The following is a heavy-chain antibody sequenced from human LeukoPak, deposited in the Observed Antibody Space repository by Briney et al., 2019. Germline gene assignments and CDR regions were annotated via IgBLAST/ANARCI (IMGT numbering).Heavy chain of an antibody. CDR2: IYTSGST. J-gene: IGHJ4*02. D-gene: IGHD3-9*01. V-gene: IGHV4-4*07. CDR1: GGPISSYD. CDR3: AGRPLRYFDWLLLY. Sequence: SETLSLTCTVSGGPISSYDWSWIRQPAGKGLEWIGRIYTSGSTNYNPSLKSRVTMSVDTSKNQFSLKLSSVTAAHTAVYYCAGRPLRYFDWLLLYWGQGTLVTVSS.